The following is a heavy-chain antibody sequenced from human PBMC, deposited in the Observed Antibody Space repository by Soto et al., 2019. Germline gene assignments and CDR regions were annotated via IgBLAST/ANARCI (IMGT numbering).Heavy chain of an antibody. CDR3: ARDRCYDGTCYSASDS. Sequence: GGPLRLSCAASGFRFSTYNMDWVRQTRGKGPEWIAHISTTSFTIYYADSVKGRFTISRDNDRNSLYLEMNSLRDEDTAVYYCARDRCYDGTCYSASDSWGQGTLVTVSS. CDR2: ISTTSFTI. J-gene: IGHJ5*01. D-gene: IGHD2-15*01. CDR1: GFRFSTYN. V-gene: IGHV3-48*02.